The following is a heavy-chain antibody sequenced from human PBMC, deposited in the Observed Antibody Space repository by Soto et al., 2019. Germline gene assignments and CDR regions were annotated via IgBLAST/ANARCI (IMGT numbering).Heavy chain of an antibody. CDR1: GFSLSTSGMR. D-gene: IGHD7-27*01. J-gene: IGHJ3*02. Sequence: SGPTLVNPTQTLTLTCTFSGFSLSTSGMRVSWIRQPPGKALEWLARIDWDDDKFYSTSLKTRLTISKDTSKNQVVLTMTNMDPVDTATYYCARIRPLGYAFDIWGQGTMVTVSS. V-gene: IGHV2-70*04. CDR2: IDWDDDK. CDR3: ARIRPLGYAFDI.